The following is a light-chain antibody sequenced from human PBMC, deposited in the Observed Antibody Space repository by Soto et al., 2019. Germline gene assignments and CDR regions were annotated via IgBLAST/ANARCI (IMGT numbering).Light chain of an antibody. J-gene: IGLJ1*01. V-gene: IGLV2-14*01. Sequence: QSVLAQPASVSGSLGQSITISCTGTSSDVGAYNYVSWYQQQPGKAPKLMISEVSNRPSGVSNRFSGSKSRNTASLIISGLQAEDEADYYCCSFTSITTYVFGTGTKVTVL. CDR3: CSFTSITTYV. CDR1: SSDVGAYNY. CDR2: EVS.